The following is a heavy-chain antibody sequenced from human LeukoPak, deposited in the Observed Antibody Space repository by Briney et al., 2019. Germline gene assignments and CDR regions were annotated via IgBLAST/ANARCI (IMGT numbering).Heavy chain of an antibody. CDR2: IYTSGST. CDR3: ARDRLLWFGELLTFDY. CDR1: GGSISSYY. J-gene: IGHJ4*02. Sequence: SETLSLTCTVSGGSISSYYWSWIRQPAGKGLEWIGRIYTSGSTNYNPSLKSRVTMSVDTSKNQFSLKPSSVTAADTAVYYCARDRLLWFGELLTFDYWGQGTLVTVSS. V-gene: IGHV4-4*07. D-gene: IGHD3-10*01.